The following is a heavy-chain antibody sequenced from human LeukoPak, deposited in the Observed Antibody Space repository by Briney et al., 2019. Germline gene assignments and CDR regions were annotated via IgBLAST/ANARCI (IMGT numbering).Heavy chain of an antibody. Sequence: SQTLSLTCTVSGGSISSGDYYWSWIRQPPGKGLEWIGYIYYSGSTYYNPSLKSRVTISVDTSKNQFSLKLSSVTAAETAVYYCARGRFGVVITDAFDIWGQGTMVTVSS. CDR2: IYYSGST. CDR1: GGSISSGDYY. D-gene: IGHD3-3*01. J-gene: IGHJ3*02. V-gene: IGHV4-30-4*01. CDR3: ARGRFGVVITDAFDI.